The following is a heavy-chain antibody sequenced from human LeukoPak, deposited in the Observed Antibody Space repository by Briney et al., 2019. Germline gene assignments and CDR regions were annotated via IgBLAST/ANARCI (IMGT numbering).Heavy chain of an antibody. V-gene: IGHV4-38-2*02. CDR3: ARARGLEMVTTN. D-gene: IGHD5-24*01. J-gene: IGHJ4*02. Sequence: SETLSLTCTVSGYSISSGYYWGWIRQPPGKGLEWIGSIYHSGSTYYNPSLKSRVTISVDTSKNQFSLKLSSVTAADTAVYYCARARGLEMVTTNWGQGTLVTVSS. CDR1: GYSISSGYY. CDR2: IYHSGST.